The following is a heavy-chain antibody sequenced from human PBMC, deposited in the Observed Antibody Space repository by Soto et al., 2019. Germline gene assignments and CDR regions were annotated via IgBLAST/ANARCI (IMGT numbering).Heavy chain of an antibody. CDR3: AKDSSSGEQWLDPVEFDY. CDR2: ISWNSGSI. J-gene: IGHJ4*02. CDR1: GFTFDDYA. V-gene: IGHV3-9*01. D-gene: IGHD6-19*01. Sequence: EVQLVESGGGLVQPGRSLRLSCAASGFTFDDYAMHWVRQAPGKGLEGVSGISWNSGSIGYADSVKGRFTISRDNAKNSLYLQMNSLRAEDTALYYCAKDSSSGEQWLDPVEFDYWGQGTLVTVSS.